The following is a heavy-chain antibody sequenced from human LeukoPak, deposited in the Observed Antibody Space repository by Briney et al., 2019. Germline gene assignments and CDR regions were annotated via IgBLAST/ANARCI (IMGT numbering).Heavy chain of an antibody. CDR2: INSDGSST. D-gene: IGHD3-9*01. J-gene: IGHJ6*02. CDR3: ASTPGYSPYYYYYGLDV. Sequence: GGSLRLSCAASGVPFSGYWWSWVRQAPGKGLVWISRINSDGSSTIYADSVKGRFTISGDNAKNTLYLQIYSMAAEDTALYYCASTPGYSPYYYYYGLDVWGQGTTVTVSS. CDR1: GVPFSGYW. V-gene: IGHV3-74*01.